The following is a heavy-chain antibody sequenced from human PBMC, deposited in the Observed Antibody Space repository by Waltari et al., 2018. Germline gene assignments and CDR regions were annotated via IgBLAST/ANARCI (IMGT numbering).Heavy chain of an antibody. V-gene: IGHV7-4-1*02. CDR2: INTNTQNP. CDR3: ARELLGGGAFDS. D-gene: IGHD3-16*01. CDR1: GYPFTYHA. J-gene: IGHJ4*02. Sequence: QVQLVQSGSELKKPGASVKVSCKASGYPFTYHAMNWVRQAPGQGLQFLGWINTNTQNPFYARGFAGRFVFSLDTSISTAYMDITSLKTEDTAVYYCARELLGGGAFDSWGQGTLVSVSS.